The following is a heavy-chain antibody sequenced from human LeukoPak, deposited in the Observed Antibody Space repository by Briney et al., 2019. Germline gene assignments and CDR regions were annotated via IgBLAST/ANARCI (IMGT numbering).Heavy chain of an antibody. J-gene: IGHJ4*02. CDR1: GFXFSSYW. Sequence: PGGSLRLSCAASGFXFSSYWIHWVRQSPGKGLVWVSGINSDGSSTSYADSVKGRFTISRDNAKNTVYLQMNSLRAEDTAVYHCATSRTFDYWGQGTLVTVSS. V-gene: IGHV3-74*01. CDR3: ATSRTFDY. CDR2: INSDGSST.